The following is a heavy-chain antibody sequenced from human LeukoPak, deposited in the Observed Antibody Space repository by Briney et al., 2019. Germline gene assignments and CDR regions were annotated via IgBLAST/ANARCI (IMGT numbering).Heavy chain of an antibody. D-gene: IGHD4-23*01. Sequence: GGSLRLSCAASGFTFSRCNMNWVRQAPGKGLEWLSYISTSSSNRYYAGSVKGRFTISRDNAKESLYLQLDSLGDEDTAVYYCAGDLGGNDAFDIWGQGTMVIVSS. J-gene: IGHJ3*02. CDR2: ISTSSSNR. CDR3: AGDLGGNDAFDI. CDR1: GFTFSRCN. V-gene: IGHV3-48*02.